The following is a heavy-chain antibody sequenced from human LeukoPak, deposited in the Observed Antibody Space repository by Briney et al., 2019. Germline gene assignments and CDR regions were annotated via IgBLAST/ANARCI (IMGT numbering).Heavy chain of an antibody. CDR3: ARGGVTRGYYYYGMDV. CDR1: GFTVSSHY. J-gene: IGHJ6*02. CDR2: IYSGGST. D-gene: IGHD2-21*02. Sequence: GGSLRLSCAVSGFTVSSHYMSWVRQAPEKGLEWVSVIYSGGSTYYADSVKGRFTISRDNSKNTLYLQMNSLRAEDTAVYYCARGGVTRGYYYYGMDVGGQGTTVTVSS. V-gene: IGHV3-66*01.